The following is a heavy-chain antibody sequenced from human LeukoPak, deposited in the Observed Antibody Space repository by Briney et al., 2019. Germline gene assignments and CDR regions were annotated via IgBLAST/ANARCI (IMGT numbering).Heavy chain of an antibody. Sequence: GGSLRLSCATSGFTFSIYAMNWVRQAPGKGLEWLSSINFSGTHIYYADSVKGRFTISRDNAKNSLYLQIHSLRAEDTAVYYCARDILGATSEWGQGTLVTVSS. CDR1: GFTFSIYA. D-gene: IGHD1-26*01. J-gene: IGHJ4*02. CDR2: INFSGTHI. CDR3: ARDILGATSE. V-gene: IGHV3-21*01.